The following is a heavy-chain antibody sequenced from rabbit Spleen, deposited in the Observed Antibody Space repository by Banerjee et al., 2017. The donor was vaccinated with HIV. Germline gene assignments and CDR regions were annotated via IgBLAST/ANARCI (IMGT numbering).Heavy chain of an antibody. CDR3: ARDLPSAVGWNFYL. D-gene: IGHD1-1*01. Sequence: QSLEESGGDLVKPGASLTLTCTASGFSLSSRYWICWVRQAPGKGPEWIACIYNGDGSTYYASWVNGRFTISSHNAQNTVDLQLNSLTAADTATYFCARDLPSAVGWNFYLWGPGTLVTVS. J-gene: IGHJ4*01. V-gene: IGHV1S40*01. CDR2: IYNGDGST. CDR1: GFSLSSRYW.